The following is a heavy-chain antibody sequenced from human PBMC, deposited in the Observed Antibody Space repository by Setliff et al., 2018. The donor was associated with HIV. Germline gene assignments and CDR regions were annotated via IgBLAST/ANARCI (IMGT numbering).Heavy chain of an antibody. CDR3: GRARTDYYDRGRRSHYYIDV. J-gene: IGHJ6*03. Sequence: ASVKVSCKASGYSFSKYGISWVRQAPGQGLEWMGWISGFNGNTKYGQNFQGRVTMTIDTSTSTVYMDLRSLTSDDTAVYYCGRARTDYYDRGRRSHYYIDVWARGATVTVSS. CDR2: ISGFNGNT. V-gene: IGHV1-18*01. D-gene: IGHD3-22*01. CDR1: GYSFSKYG.